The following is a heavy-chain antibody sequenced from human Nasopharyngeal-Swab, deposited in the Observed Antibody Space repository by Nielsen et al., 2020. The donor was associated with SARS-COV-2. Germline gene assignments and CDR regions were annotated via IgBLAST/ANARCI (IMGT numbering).Heavy chain of an antibody. V-gene: IGHV5-10-1*01. J-gene: IGHJ4*02. CDR3: ATTYYYDSSGYPLPYY. D-gene: IGHD3-22*01. CDR2: IDPSDSYT. Sequence: VRQAPGKGLEWMGRIDPSDSYTNYSPSFQGHVTISADKSISTAYLQWSGLKASDTAMYYCATTYYYDSSGYPLPYYWGQGTLVTVSS.